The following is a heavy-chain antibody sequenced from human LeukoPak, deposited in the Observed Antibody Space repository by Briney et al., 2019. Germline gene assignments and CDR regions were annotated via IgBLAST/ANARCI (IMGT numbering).Heavy chain of an antibody. CDR1: GFTFSSYA. V-gene: IGHV3-23*01. CDR2: ISSSGGAT. D-gene: IGHD2-15*01. Sequence: PGGSQRLSCAASGFTFSSYAMSWVRQAPGKGLEWVSAISSSGGATYYAASVKGRFTISRDMSKNTVFLQMNSLSVEDMAVYYCARQIGYCSDGNCYFDYWGQGALATVSS. J-gene: IGHJ4*02. CDR3: ARQIGYCSDGNCYFDY.